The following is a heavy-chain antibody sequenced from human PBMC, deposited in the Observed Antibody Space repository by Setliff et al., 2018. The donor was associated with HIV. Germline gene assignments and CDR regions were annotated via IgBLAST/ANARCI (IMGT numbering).Heavy chain of an antibody. CDR3: ARDAGYSGTSWNY. CDR1: GGTFSSYR. CDR2: VIPGLGTA. V-gene: IGHV1-69*13. D-gene: IGHD5-12*01. J-gene: IGHJ4*02. Sequence: SVKVSCKASGGTFSSYRISWVRQAPGQGLEYMGGVIPGLGTAHYAQRFQGRATITADESTSTVYMDLSSLRSEDTAMYYCARDAGYSGTSWNYWGQGTLVTVSS.